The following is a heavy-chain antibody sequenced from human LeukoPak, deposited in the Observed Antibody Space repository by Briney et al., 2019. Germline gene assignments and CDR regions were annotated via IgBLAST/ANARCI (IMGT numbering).Heavy chain of an antibody. D-gene: IGHD6-13*01. J-gene: IGHJ4*02. CDR1: GGSISSSSYY. CDR3: ARHHYSSSWYVYYFDY. V-gene: IGHV4-39*01. Sequence: SETLSLTCTVSGGSISSSSYYWGWIRQPPGKGLEWIGSIYYSGSTYYNPSLKSRVTTSVDTSKNQFSLKLSSVTAADTAVYYCARHHYSSSWYVYYFDYWGQGTLVTVSS. CDR2: IYYSGST.